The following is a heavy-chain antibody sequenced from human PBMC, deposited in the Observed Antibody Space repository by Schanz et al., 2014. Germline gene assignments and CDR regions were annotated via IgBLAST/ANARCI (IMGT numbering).Heavy chain of an antibody. V-gene: IGHV3-21*04. Sequence: EVQLVESGGDVVQPGRSLRLSCAASGFTFSSYGMHWVRQAPGKGLEYISSISPSSSYIYYTDSVKGRFTISRDNSRNTLYLQMDGLRAENTAVYYCAKPPPGYLITWYTYYFVSWGQGTLVTVSS. CDR2: ISPSSSYI. J-gene: IGHJ4*02. CDR1: GFTFSSYG. D-gene: IGHD1-1*01. CDR3: AKPPPGYLITWYTYYFVS.